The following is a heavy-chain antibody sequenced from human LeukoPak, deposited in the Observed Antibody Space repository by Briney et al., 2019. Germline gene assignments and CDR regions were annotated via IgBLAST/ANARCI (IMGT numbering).Heavy chain of an antibody. CDR1: GYTFTNYF. D-gene: IGHD2-21*02. CDR2: INPIGGST. CDR3: ARRECVGDCYPNWFDP. Sequence: ASVKVSCKASGYTFTNYFMHWGRQAPGQGLEWMGIINPIGGSTGYAQKFQGRITLTTDMSTRTVYMELSRLESEDTAVYYCARRECVGDCYPNWFDPWGQGTLVTVSS. V-gene: IGHV1-46*01. J-gene: IGHJ5*02.